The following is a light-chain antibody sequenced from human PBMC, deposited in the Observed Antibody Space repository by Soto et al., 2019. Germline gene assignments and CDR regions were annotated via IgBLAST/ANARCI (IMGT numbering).Light chain of an antibody. V-gene: IGKV3-20*01. Sequence: EIVLTQSPGTLSLSPGERATLSCRASQSVSSSYLAWVQQKPGQAPRLLIYGASSRANGIPDRFSGSGSGTDFTLTISRLEPEDFAVYYCQQYGSSPYTFGQGTKLEIX. CDR3: QQYGSSPYT. CDR1: QSVSSSY. J-gene: IGKJ2*01. CDR2: GAS.